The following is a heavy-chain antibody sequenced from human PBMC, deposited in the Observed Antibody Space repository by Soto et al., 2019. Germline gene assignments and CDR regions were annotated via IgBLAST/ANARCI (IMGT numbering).Heavy chain of an antibody. CDR3: ARHASGSWGIDY. CDR1: GGSIGSSSYY. D-gene: IGHD3-3*01. V-gene: IGHV4-39*01. Sequence: PSETLSLTCTVSGGSIGSSSYYWGWIRQPPGKGLEWIGSINYSGSTLYNPSLKSRVTISVDTSKNQFSLKVTSVTAADTTVYYCARHASGSWGIDYWGKGTLVTVSS. J-gene: IGHJ4*02. CDR2: INYSGST.